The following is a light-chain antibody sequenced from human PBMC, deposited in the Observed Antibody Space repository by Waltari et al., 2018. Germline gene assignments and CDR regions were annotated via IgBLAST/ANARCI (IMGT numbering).Light chain of an antibody. J-gene: IGKJ3*01. Sequence: DIQMTQSPPSLSASVGDRVTITCRASQGISNSLAWFQQKAGKDPTLLLYAASRLERGAPSRFSGSGSGTDYTLTISSLQPEDFATYYCQQYHNTPFTFGPGTKVDIK. V-gene: IGKV1-NL1*01. CDR3: QQYHNTPFT. CDR2: AAS. CDR1: QGISNS.